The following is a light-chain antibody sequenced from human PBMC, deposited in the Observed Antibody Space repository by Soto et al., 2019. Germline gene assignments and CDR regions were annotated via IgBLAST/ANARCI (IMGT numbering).Light chain of an antibody. Sequence: DIQMTQSPPSLPASVGDRVTITCRASQNIISHLNWYQQKPGKAPKLLIHGAFTLQSGVPSRFSGSGSGTDFTLTISSLQPEDFATYYCQQSYSIPITFGQGTRLEIK. V-gene: IGKV1-39*01. J-gene: IGKJ5*01. CDR3: QQSYSIPIT. CDR2: GAF. CDR1: QNIISH.